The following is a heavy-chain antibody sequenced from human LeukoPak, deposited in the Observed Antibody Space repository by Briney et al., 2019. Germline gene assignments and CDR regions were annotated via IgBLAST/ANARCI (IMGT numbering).Heavy chain of an antibody. CDR1: VFTLSRST. CDR3: PKTSGYRRVDP. Sequence: GGSLRLSCVGSVFTLSRSTMRWVRQAPGKGLEWVSATSGSGDSTYYADSVKGRFTISRDNSKSTLYLQMNNLRAEDTAAYYCPKTSGYRRVDPWGQGTLVTVSS. J-gene: IGHJ5*02. V-gene: IGHV3-23*01. D-gene: IGHD5-12*01. CDR2: TSGSGDST.